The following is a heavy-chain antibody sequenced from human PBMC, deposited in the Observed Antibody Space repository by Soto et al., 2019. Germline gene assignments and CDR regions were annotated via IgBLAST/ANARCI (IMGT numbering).Heavy chain of an antibody. Sequence: QLQLQESGPGLVKPSETLSLTCAVSGASISRTGFHWGWIRQPPGQGLEWIGSIYEGETTFYNSSLKSRVTISADTAKNHFSLNLRSVTAADTAVYYCARRGSGHTFDYWGQGTLVTVSS. D-gene: IGHD3-10*01. J-gene: IGHJ4*02. V-gene: IGHV4-39*01. CDR1: GASISRTGFH. CDR3: ARRGSGHTFDY. CDR2: IYEGETT.